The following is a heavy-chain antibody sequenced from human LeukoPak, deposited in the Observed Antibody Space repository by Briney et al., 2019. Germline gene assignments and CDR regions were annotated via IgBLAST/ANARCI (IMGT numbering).Heavy chain of an antibody. V-gene: IGHV3-23*01. D-gene: IGHD1-1*01. CDR2: ISGSGGST. Sequence: PGGSLRLSCAASGFTFSSYAMSWVRQAPGKGLEWVSVISGSGGSTYYADSVKGRFTISRDNAKNSLYLQMNGLRAEDTAVYYCARELTNEGFDYWGQGTLVTVSS. CDR3: ARELTNEGFDY. J-gene: IGHJ4*02. CDR1: GFTFSSYA.